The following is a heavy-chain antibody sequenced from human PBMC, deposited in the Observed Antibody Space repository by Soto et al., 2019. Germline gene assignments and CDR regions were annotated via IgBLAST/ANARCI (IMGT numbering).Heavy chain of an antibody. Sequence: VGSLRLSGAASGFTFSSYAMSWVRQAPGKGLEWVSAISGSGGSTYYADSVKGRFTISRDNSKNTLYLQMNSLRAEDTAVYYCAKTDYDFWSGYYRQDYYGMDVWGQGTTVTVSS. CDR2: ISGSGGST. CDR3: AKTDYDFWSGYYRQDYYGMDV. J-gene: IGHJ6*02. CDR1: GFTFSSYA. D-gene: IGHD3-3*01. V-gene: IGHV3-23*01.